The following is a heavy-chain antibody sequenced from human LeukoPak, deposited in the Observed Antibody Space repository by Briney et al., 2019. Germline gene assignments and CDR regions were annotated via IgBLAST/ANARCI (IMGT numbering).Heavy chain of an antibody. V-gene: IGHV3-30*04. D-gene: IGHD3-10*01. J-gene: IGHJ6*02. Sequence: GGSLRLSCAASGFTFSSYGMHWVRQAPGKGLEWVAVISYDGSNKYYADSVKGRFTISRDNSKNTLYLQMNSLRAEDTALYYCAKDTSYYGSGSYNGMDVWGQGTPVTVSS. CDR3: AKDTSYYGSGSYNGMDV. CDR1: GFTFSSYG. CDR2: ISYDGSNK.